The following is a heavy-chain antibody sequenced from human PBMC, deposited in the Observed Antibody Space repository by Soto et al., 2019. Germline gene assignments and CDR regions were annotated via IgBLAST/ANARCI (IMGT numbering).Heavy chain of an antibody. V-gene: IGHV4-38-2*02. CDR2: IYPGGGT. D-gene: IGHD3-10*01. Sequence: SETLSLTCTVAGHSINSDYYWGWIRQPPGKGLEWIGSIYPGGGTYYNPSLKSRVTISIDTSKNQFSLRLTSVTAADTAMYYCARKGYYPSGRINLFDSWGQGTLVTVSS. J-gene: IGHJ4*02. CDR1: GHSINSDYY. CDR3: ARKGYYPSGRINLFDS.